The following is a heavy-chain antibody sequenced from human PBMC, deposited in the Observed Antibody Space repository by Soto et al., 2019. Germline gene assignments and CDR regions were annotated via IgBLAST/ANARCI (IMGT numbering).Heavy chain of an antibody. J-gene: IGHJ4*02. CDR3: AREVQVHTPAFVY. Sequence: QVQLVQSGAEMKKPGSSVKVSCQSSGGTLNTYAMNWVRQAPGQGPEWMGDISPMFGAANYAPKFQGRVTITADESTGTSYMQLSSLTSEDTALYFCAREVQVHTPAFVYRGQGTLVTVSS. V-gene: IGHV1-69*19. D-gene: IGHD3-10*01. CDR2: ISPMFGAA. CDR1: GGTLNTYA.